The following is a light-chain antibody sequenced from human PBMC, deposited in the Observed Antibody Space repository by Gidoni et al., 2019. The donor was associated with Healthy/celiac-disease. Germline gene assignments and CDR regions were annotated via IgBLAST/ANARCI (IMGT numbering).Light chain of an antibody. CDR1: QSVSSSY. J-gene: IGKJ3*01. CDR2: GAS. V-gene: IGKV3-20*01. Sequence: IVLTQSPGTLSLSPGERATLSCRASQSVSSSYLAWYQQKPGQAPRLLIYGASSRATGIPDRFSGSGSGTDFTLTISRLELEDFAVYYCQQYGSSPLTFGPGTKVDIK. CDR3: QQYGSSPLT.